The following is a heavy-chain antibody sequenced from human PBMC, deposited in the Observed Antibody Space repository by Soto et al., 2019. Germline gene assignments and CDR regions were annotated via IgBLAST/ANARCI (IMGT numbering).Heavy chain of an antibody. CDR1: GYTFTGYY. V-gene: IGHV1-2*04. CDR2: INPNSGGT. J-gene: IGHJ4*02. CDR3: ARASIAVPPLGFDY. D-gene: IGHD6-19*01. Sequence: ASVKVSCKASGYTFTGYYMHWVRQAPGQGLEWMGWINPNSGGTNYAQKFQGWVTMTRDTSISTAYMELSRLRSDDTAVYYCARASIAVPPLGFDYWGQGTLVTVSS.